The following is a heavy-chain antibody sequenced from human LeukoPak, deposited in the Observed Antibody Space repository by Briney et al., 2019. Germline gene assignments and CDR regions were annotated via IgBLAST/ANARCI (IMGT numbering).Heavy chain of an antibody. V-gene: IGHV3-74*01. Sequence: GGSLRLSCAASGFTFSSYWMHWVRQAPGKGLVWVSRINSDGSSTSYADSVKGRFTISRDNAKNSLYLQMNSLRAEDTAVYYCAELGITTIGGVWGKGTTVTISS. CDR1: GFTFSSYW. CDR3: AELGITTIGGV. D-gene: IGHD3-10*02. J-gene: IGHJ6*04. CDR2: INSDGSST.